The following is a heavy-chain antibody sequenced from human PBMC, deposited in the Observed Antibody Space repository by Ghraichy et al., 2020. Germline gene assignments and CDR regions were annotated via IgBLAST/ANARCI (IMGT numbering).Heavy chain of an antibody. J-gene: IGHJ5*02. Sequence: SETLSLTCTVSGGSISSGDYYWSWIRQPPGKGLEWIGYIYYSGSTYYNPSLKSRVTISVDTSTNQFSLKLSSVTAADTAVYYCASERAGSGSYYYYNWFDPWGQGTLVTVSS. D-gene: IGHD3-10*01. CDR3: ASERAGSGSYYYYNWFDP. CDR2: IYYSGST. CDR1: GGSISSGDYY. V-gene: IGHV4-30-4*01.